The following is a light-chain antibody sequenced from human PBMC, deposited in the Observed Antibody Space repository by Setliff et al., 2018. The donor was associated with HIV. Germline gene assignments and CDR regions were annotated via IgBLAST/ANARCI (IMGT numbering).Light chain of an antibody. CDR1: SSDVGGFDY. V-gene: IGLV2-14*03. CDR3: SSYRSSDTGV. Sequence: ALTQPASVSGSPGQSITISCTGTSSDVGGFDYVSWYQQHPGKAPKLMIYDVTNRPSGVSNRFSGSKSGNTASLTISGLQAEDEADYYCSSYRSSDTGVFGTGTKV. J-gene: IGLJ1*01. CDR2: DVT.